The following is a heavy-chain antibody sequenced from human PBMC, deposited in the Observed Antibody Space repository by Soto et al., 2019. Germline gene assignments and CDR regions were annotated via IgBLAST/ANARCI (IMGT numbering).Heavy chain of an antibody. V-gene: IGHV1-18*01. CDR2: ISAYNGNT. J-gene: IGHJ6*02. CDR3: ARAYCGGDCYPRYYYYGMYV. D-gene: IGHD2-21*02. CDR1: GYTFTSYG. Sequence: QVQLVQSGAEVKKPGASVKVYCKASGYTFTSYGISWVRQAPGQGLEWMGWISAYNGNTNSAQKLQGRVTMTTDTSTSTAYMELRSLISDYTAVYYCARAYCGGDCYPRYYYYGMYVWGQGTTVTFSS.